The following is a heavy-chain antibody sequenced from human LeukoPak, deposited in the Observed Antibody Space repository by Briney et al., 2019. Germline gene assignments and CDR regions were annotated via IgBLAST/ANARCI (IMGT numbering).Heavy chain of an antibody. V-gene: IGHV1-69*13. Sequence: PGASVKVSCKASGYTFTSYDINWVRQAPGQGLEWMGGIIPIFGTANYAQKFQGRVTITADESTSTAYMELSSLRSEDTAVYYCARDRYYYDSSGYYDYWGQGTLVTVSS. CDR2: IIPIFGTA. CDR1: GYTFTSYD. D-gene: IGHD3-22*01. CDR3: ARDRYYYDSSGYYDY. J-gene: IGHJ4*02.